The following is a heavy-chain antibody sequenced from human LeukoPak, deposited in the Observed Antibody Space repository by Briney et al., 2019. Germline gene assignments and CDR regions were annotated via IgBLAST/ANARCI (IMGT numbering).Heavy chain of an antibody. CDR1: GFTFRSYA. CDR3: AQEAHYPHTGTYLVTIDS. V-gene: IGHV3-23*01. CDR2: IGSSDGET. J-gene: IGHJ4*02. Sequence: PGRSLRLSCAASGFTFRSYATSWVRHAPGNGLEWVSAIGSSDGETYYADSLRGGFTISRDNSKYTLYLQMNSLRAEDTALYSCAQEAHYPHTGTYLVTIDSWGQGTLVTVSS. D-gene: IGHD3-9*01.